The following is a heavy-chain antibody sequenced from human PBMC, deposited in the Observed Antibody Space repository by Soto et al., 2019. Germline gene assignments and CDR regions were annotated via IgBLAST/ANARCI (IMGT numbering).Heavy chain of an antibody. V-gene: IGHV4-34*01. J-gene: IGHJ4*02. D-gene: IGHD3-9*01. Sequence: SETLSLTCAVYGGSFSGHYWSWIRQPPGKGLEWIGEINHSGSTNYNPSLKSRVTISVDTSKNQFSLKLSSVTAADTAVYYCARGTLVLRYFAHWGQGTLVTVS. CDR1: GGSFSGHY. CDR2: INHSGST. CDR3: ARGTLVLRYFAH.